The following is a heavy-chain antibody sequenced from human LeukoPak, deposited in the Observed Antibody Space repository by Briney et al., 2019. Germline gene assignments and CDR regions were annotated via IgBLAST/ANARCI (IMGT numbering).Heavy chain of an antibody. Sequence: PSETLSLTCAVYGGSFSGYYWSWIRQPPGKGLEWIGEINHSGSTNYNPSLKSRVTISVDTSKNQFSLKLSSVTAADTAVYYCAREETYYYGSESPSLYWGQGTLVTVSS. CDR1: GGSFSGYY. D-gene: IGHD3-10*01. CDR2: INHSGST. CDR3: AREETYYYGSESPSLY. V-gene: IGHV4-34*01. J-gene: IGHJ4*02.